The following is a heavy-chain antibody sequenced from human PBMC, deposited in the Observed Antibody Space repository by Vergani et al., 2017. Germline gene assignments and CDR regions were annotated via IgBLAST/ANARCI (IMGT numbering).Heavy chain of an antibody. Sequence: EVQLLESGGDLVQPGGFLRLSCAASGFNFNHYAMNWVRQAPGKGLEWVSGISGSGGSTYYAGSVKGRFTISRDSSKNTLYLQMNSLSAGDTAVYYCAKANPRNSGYDYLYYYHAMNVWGQGTTVTVSS. CDR2: ISGSGGST. CDR1: GFNFNHYA. J-gene: IGHJ6*02. V-gene: IGHV3-23*01. D-gene: IGHD5-12*01. CDR3: AKANPRNSGYDYLYYYHAMNV.